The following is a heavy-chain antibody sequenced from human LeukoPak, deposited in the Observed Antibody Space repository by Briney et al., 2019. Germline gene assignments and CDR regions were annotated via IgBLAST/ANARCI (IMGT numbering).Heavy chain of an antibody. CDR1: GFTFANAW. V-gene: IGHV3-23*01. D-gene: IGHD5-24*01. J-gene: IGHJ4*02. CDR3: ARRSRDGWYFDY. Sequence: GGSLRLSCAASGFTFANAWMSWVRQAPGKGLEWVSAISGNGGYTYYADSVKGRFAISRDNSNNTLYLQMNSLRAEDTAVYYCARRSRDGWYFDYWGQGTLVTVSS. CDR2: ISGNGGYT.